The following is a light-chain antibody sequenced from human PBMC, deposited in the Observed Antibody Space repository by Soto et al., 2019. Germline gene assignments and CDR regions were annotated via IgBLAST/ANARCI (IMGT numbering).Light chain of an antibody. CDR3: STYAGSKIRV. CDR1: SSDVGAYNY. V-gene: IGLV2-8*01. Sequence: QSALTQPPSASGSPGQSVTISCTGTSSDVGAYNYVSWYQQLPGKAPKLIIYEVSKRPSGVPDRFSGSKSGNTASLTVSGLQAEDEDDYYCSTYAGSKIRVFGTGTKLTVL. CDR2: EVS. J-gene: IGLJ1*01.